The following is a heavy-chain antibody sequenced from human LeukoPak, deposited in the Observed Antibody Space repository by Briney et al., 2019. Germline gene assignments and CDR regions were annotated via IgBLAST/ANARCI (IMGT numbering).Heavy chain of an antibody. Sequence: GGSLRLSCAASGFTFSSYAMSWVRQAPGKGLEWVSYTSFSGNTISYADSVKGRFTFSRDNAKNSLFLQMNSLRAEDTAVYYCARGALTYYYDYWGQGTLVAVSS. CDR3: ARGALTYYYDY. CDR1: GFTFSSYA. CDR2: TSFSGNTI. V-gene: IGHV3-48*04. D-gene: IGHD4/OR15-4a*01. J-gene: IGHJ4*02.